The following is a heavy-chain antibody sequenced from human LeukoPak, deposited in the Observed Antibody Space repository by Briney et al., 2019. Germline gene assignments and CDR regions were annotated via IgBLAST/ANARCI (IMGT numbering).Heavy chain of an antibody. Sequence: SQTLSLTCAISGDSVSSNSAAWNWIRQSPSRGLEWLGRTYYRSKWYNDYAVSVKSRITINPDTSKNQFSLQLNSVTPEDTAVYYCARDPSYSSSWYAHYWYFDLWGRGTLVTVSS. J-gene: IGHJ2*01. V-gene: IGHV6-1*01. CDR3: ARDPSYSSSWYAHYWYFDL. CDR2: TYYRSKWYN. D-gene: IGHD6-13*01. CDR1: GDSVSSNSAA.